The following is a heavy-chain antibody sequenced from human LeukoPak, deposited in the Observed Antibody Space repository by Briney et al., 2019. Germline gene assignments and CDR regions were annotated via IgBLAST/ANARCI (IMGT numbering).Heavy chain of an antibody. CDR3: ARVDGDWAFDY. D-gene: IGHD3/OR15-3a*01. CDR1: GGSVSSASFY. Sequence: SETLSLTCTVSGGSVSSASFYWSWIRQPAGKGLEWIGRIYTSGSTYYNSSLKSRVNMSVDTSRNQFSLKVTSVTAADTAVYYCARVDGDWAFDYWGQGTLVTVSS. J-gene: IGHJ4*02. CDR2: IYTSGST. V-gene: IGHV4-61*02.